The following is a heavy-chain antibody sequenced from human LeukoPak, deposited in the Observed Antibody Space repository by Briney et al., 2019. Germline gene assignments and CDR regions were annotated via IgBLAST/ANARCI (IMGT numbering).Heavy chain of an antibody. CDR1: GFTFSSYA. V-gene: IGHV3-30-3*01. CDR2: ISYDGSNK. Sequence: PGGSLRLSCAASGFTFSSYAMHWVRQAPGKGLKWVAVISYDGSNKYYADSVKGRFTISRDNSKNTLYLQMNSLRAEDTAVYYCARGSGVQRCSGGSCYSSWFDPWGQGTLVTVSS. J-gene: IGHJ5*02. D-gene: IGHD2-15*01. CDR3: ARGSGVQRCSGGSCYSSWFDP.